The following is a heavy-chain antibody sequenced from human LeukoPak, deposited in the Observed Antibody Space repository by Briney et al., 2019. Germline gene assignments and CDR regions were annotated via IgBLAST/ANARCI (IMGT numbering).Heavy chain of an antibody. J-gene: IGHJ4*02. Sequence: LPGGSLRLSCAASGVTFSTYGMSWVRQAPGKGLEWVSVISASGGDAAYADSVRGRFTISRDNSKNTLYLHMDGLRVEDTAVYYCAKDWRVNNTPNDFWGQGILVTVSS. V-gene: IGHV3-23*01. CDR2: ISASGGDA. CDR1: GVTFSTYG. CDR3: AKDWRVNNTPNDF. D-gene: IGHD3-22*01.